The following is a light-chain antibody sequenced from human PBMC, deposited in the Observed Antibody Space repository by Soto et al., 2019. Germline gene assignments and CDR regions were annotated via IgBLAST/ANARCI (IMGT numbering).Light chain of an antibody. CDR2: DAS. J-gene: IGKJ1*01. Sequence: EIVLTQSPATLSLSPGERAALSYRASQSISTFLAWYQHKPGQAPRLLIYDASNRATGIPARFSGSWSGTDFTLTISSLEPEDFAVYYCQQRSNCWTFGQGTKVDIK. CDR3: QQRSNCWT. CDR1: QSISTF. V-gene: IGKV3-11*01.